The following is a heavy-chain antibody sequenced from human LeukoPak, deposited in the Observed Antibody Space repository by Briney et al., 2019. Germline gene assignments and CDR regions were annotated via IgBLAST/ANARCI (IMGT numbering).Heavy chain of an antibody. V-gene: IGHV4-4*09. Sequence: SKTLSLTCTVSGGSISSYYWSWIRQPPGKGLEWIGYIYTSGSTNYNPSLKSRATISVDTSKNQFSLKLSSVTAADTAVYYCARRSSRQFDPWGQGTLVTVSS. CDR2: IYTSGST. D-gene: IGHD6-6*01. J-gene: IGHJ5*02. CDR3: ARRSSRQFDP. CDR1: GGSISSYY.